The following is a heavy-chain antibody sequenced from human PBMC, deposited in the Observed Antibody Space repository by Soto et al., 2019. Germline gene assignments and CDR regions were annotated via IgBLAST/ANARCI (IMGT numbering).Heavy chain of an antibody. CDR2: INYSGST. V-gene: IGHV4-59*12. CDR3: ARGNWFDS. CDR1: GGSISSYY. Sequence: SETLSLTCTVSGGSISSYYWSWIRQPPGKGLEWIGEINYSGSTTYNPSLRSRVTISVETSKTQFYLKLSSVTAADTAVYYCARGNWFDSWGQGTLVTVSS. J-gene: IGHJ5*01.